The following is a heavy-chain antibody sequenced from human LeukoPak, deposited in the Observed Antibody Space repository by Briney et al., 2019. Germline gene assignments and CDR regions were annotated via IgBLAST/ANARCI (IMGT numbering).Heavy chain of an antibody. D-gene: IGHD4-17*01. V-gene: IGHV3-23*01. CDR2: IIGSGGNT. CDR3: AKGRNEDGDAALNY. J-gene: IGHJ4*02. Sequence: GGSLRLSCAASGFTFSSYAMGWARQAPGKGLECVSSIIGSGGNTFYADPVKGRFTISKDNSKNTLYLQMNSLRAEGTAAYHCAKGRNEDGDAALNYWGQGTLVTVSS. CDR1: GFTFSSYA.